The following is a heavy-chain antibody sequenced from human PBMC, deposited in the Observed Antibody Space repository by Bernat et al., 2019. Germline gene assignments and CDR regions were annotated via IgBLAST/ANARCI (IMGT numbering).Heavy chain of an antibody. J-gene: IGHJ3*02. CDR1: GFTFTNYA. Sequence: QVQLVESGGGVVQPGTSLRLSCAASGFTFTNYAMHWVRQAPGKGLDWVAAISYDGSNIYYADSVKGRFTISRDNAKNSLYLQMNSLRAEDTAVYYCARAGSSSWDDAFDIWGQGTMVTVSS. CDR2: ISYDGSNI. CDR3: ARAGSSSWDDAFDI. D-gene: IGHD6-13*01. V-gene: IGHV3-30-3*01.